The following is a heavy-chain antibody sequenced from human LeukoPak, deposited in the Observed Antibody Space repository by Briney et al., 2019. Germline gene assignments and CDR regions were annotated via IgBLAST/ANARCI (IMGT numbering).Heavy chain of an antibody. J-gene: IGHJ3*02. V-gene: IGHV4-34*01. CDR3: ARYASPSSGAFDI. CDR1: GGSFSGYY. CDR2: INHSGST. D-gene: IGHD3-10*01. Sequence: PSETLSLTCAVYGGSFSGYYWSWIRQPPGKGLEWIGEINHSGSTNYNPSLKSRVTISVDTSKNQFSLTLSSVTAADTAVYYCARYASPSSGAFDIWGQGTMVTVSS.